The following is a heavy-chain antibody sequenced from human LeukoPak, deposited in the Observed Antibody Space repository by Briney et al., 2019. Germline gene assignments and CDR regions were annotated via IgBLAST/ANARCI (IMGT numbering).Heavy chain of an antibody. CDR3: ARDADYYDSSGYYPY. CDR1: GFTFSSYS. V-gene: IGHV3-21*01. D-gene: IGHD3-22*01. Sequence: GGSLRLSCAASGFTFSSYSMNWVRQAPGKGLEWVSSISSSSSYIYYADSVKGRFTISRDNSKNTLYLQMNSLRAEDTAVYYCARDADYYDSSGYYPYWGQGTLVTVSS. J-gene: IGHJ4*02. CDR2: ISSSSSYI.